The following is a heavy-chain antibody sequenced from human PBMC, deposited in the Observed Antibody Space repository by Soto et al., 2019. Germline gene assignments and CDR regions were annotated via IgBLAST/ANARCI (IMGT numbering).Heavy chain of an antibody. CDR1: GGTFSTYA. D-gene: IGHD3-10*01. Sequence: QVQLVQSGAEVKKPGSSVKVSCKASGGTFSTYAFSWVRQAPGQGLEWMGGIIPFFGPPNYAHNFQGRVTNTSEKFTSSAYMELSSLRSDDTAVYYCPKSVEMVSRDAFDIWGQGTMGTVSS. CDR3: PKSVEMVSRDAFDI. CDR2: IIPFFGPP. J-gene: IGHJ3*02. V-gene: IGHV1-69*06.